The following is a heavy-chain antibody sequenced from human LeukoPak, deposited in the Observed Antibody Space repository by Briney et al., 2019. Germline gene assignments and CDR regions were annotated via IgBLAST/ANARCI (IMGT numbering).Heavy chain of an antibody. CDR2: INPNSGGT. CDR3: ARDRLAVGTNYYYYYMDV. V-gene: IGHV1-2*02. D-gene: IGHD1-1*01. J-gene: IGHJ6*03. Sequence: ASVKVSCKTSEYSFTDYYMHWVRQAPGQGLEWMGWINPNSGGTNYAQKFQGRVTMTRDTSISTAYMELSRLRSDDTAVYYCARDRLAVGTNYYYYYMDVWGKGTTVTISS. CDR1: EYSFTDYY.